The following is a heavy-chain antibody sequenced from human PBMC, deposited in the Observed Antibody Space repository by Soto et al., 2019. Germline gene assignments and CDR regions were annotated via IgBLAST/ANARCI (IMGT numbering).Heavy chain of an antibody. CDR2: IIPIFGTA. J-gene: IGHJ4*02. D-gene: IGHD5-12*01. V-gene: IGHV1-69*01. CDR3: ARYDPFSDVDIVAGAYFDY. CDR1: GGTFSSYA. Sequence: QGQLVQSGAEVKKPGSSVKVSCKASGGTFSSYAISWVRQAPGQGLEWMGGIIPIFGTANYAQKFQGRVTITADESTSTAYMELSSLRSEDTAVYYCARYDPFSDVDIVAGAYFDYWGQGTLVTVSS.